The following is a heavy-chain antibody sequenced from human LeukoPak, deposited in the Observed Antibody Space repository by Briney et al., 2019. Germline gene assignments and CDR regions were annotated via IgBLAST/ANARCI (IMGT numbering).Heavy chain of an antibody. V-gene: IGHV1-69*13. CDR2: IIPIFGTA. J-gene: IGHJ5*02. D-gene: IGHD2/OR15-2a*01. CDR3: ARNSNEAAGGDWLDP. Sequence: ASVNVSCKASGYTFTSYYMHWVRQAPGQGLEWMGGIIPIFGTANYAQKFQGRVTITADESTSTAYMELSSLRSEDTAVYYCARNSNEAAGGDWLDPWGQGTLVTVSS. CDR1: GYTFTSYY.